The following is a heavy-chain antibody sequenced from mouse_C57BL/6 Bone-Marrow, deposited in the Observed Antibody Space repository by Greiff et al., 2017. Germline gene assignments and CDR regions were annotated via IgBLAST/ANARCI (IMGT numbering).Heavy chain of an antibody. CDR3: AVEEGGYYVWFAY. V-gene: IGHV1-69*01. CDR2: IDPSDSYT. Sequence: QVQLQQPGAELVMPGASVKLSCKASGYTFTSYWMHWVKQRPGQGLEWIGEIDPSDSYTNYNHKFKGKSTLTVDKSSSTAYMQLSSLTSEDSAVYYCAVEEGGYYVWFAYWGQGTLVTVSA. CDR1: GYTFTSYW. D-gene: IGHD2-3*01. J-gene: IGHJ3*01.